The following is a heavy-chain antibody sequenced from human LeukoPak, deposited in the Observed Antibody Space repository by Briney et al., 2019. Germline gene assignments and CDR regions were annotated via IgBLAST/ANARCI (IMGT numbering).Heavy chain of an antibody. CDR3: TRAPHPRCSSSGCYLDY. J-gene: IGHJ4*02. V-gene: IGHV3-49*01. D-gene: IGHD2-2*01. CDR1: GFTSGDYA. Sequence: GGSLRLSCSTSGFTSGDYAMSWVPQAPGKRLERVGFIQAKAYGGATKYPASVNGRFNISRDGTQSIANLQMNDLKTEDTAVYYCTRAPHPRCSSSGCYLDYWGQGTLVTVSS. CDR2: IQAKAYGGAT.